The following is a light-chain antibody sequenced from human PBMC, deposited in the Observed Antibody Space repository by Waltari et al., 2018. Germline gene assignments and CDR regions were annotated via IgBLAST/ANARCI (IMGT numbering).Light chain of an antibody. CDR1: ALPKQY. CDR2: KDS. V-gene: IGLV3-25*03. CDR3: QSADSSGTYVV. Sequence: SYELTQPPSGSVSPGQTARITFSGDALPKQYAYWYQQKPGQAPVLVIYKDSERPSGIPERFSGSSSGKTVTLTISGVQAEDEADYYCQSADSSGTYVVFGGGTKLTVL. J-gene: IGLJ2*01.